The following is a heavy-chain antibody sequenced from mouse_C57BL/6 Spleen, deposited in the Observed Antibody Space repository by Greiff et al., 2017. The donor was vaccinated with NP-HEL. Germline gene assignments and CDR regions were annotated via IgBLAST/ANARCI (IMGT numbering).Heavy chain of an antibody. CDR3: ARCPYGYDPFYYAMDY. Sequence: QVQLQQPGAELVKPGASVKLSCKASGYTFTSYWMHWVKQRPGQGLEWIGMIHPNSGSTNYNEKFKSKATLTVDKSSSTAYMQLSSLTSEDSAVYYCARCPYGYDPFYYAMDYWGQGTSVTVSS. D-gene: IGHD2-2*01. CDR1: GYTFTSYW. CDR2: IHPNSGST. V-gene: IGHV1-64*01. J-gene: IGHJ4*01.